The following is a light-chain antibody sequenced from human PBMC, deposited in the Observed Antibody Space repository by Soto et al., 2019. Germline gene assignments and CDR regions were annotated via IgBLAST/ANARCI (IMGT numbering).Light chain of an antibody. J-gene: IGKJ1*01. V-gene: IGKV4-1*01. Sequence: DIVMTQSPDSLAVSLGGGATINCRSGQSLLYSSNNKNYLGWYQQKPGQAPRLLIYDASNRATGIPARFSGSGFGTDFTLTINRLGPEDFGVYYCQQYGSSPRTFGQGTKVDIK. CDR2: DAS. CDR1: QSLLYSSNNKNY. CDR3: QQYGSSPRT.